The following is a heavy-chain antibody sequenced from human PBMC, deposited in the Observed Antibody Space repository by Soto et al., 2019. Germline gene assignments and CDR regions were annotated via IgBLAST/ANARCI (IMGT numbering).Heavy chain of an antibody. CDR1: GYTFTSYG. J-gene: IGHJ5*02. D-gene: IGHD6-19*01. V-gene: IGHV1-18*01. Sequence: GASVKVFSNASGYTFTSYGISLVRQAPGQGLEWMGWISAYNGNTNYAQKLQGRVTMTTDTSTSTAYMELRSLRSDDTAVYYCARQISGWDNWFDPWAQGTLVTVSS. CDR2: ISAYNGNT. CDR3: ARQISGWDNWFDP.